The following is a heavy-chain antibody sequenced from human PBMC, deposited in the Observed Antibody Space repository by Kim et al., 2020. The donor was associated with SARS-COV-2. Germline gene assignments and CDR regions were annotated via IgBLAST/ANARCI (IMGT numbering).Heavy chain of an antibody. V-gene: IGHV4-38-2*02. Sequence: SETLSLTCTVSGYSISSGYYWGWIRQPPGKGLEWIGSIYHSGSTYYNPSLKSRVTISVDTSKNQFSLKLSSVTAADTAVYYCARDDRYDYVWGSYRPEGPYDAFDIWGQGTMVTVSS. CDR2: IYHSGST. D-gene: IGHD3-16*02. J-gene: IGHJ3*02. CDR1: GYSISSGYY. CDR3: ARDDRYDYVWGSYRPEGPYDAFDI.